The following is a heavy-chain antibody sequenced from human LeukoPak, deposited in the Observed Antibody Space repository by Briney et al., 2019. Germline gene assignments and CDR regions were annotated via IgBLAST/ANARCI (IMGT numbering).Heavy chain of an antibody. CDR1: KSTFSSKD. V-gene: IGHV3-30*09. J-gene: IGHJ4*02. CDR3: ARANTPFADY. Sequence: GRSLRLSCAAPKSTFSSKDMHGFGKAQAKGLEWVAVISYDGSNKYYADSVKGRFAISRDNSKNTVYLQMNSLRVEDTAVYYCARANTPFADYWGQGTLVTVSS. CDR2: ISYDGSNK. D-gene: IGHD2-2*02.